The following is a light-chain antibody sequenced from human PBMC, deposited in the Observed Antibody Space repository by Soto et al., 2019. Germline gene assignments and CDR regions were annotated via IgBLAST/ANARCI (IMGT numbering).Light chain of an antibody. V-gene: IGKV1-39*01. CDR1: QSISNH. Sequence: DIPMTHSPSSLSGSVEATIIITCRASQSISNHLNWYQQKPGKAPKLLIVAASSLQSGVPSRFSGSGSGTDFTLTSSSLQPEDFATYYCQQSYSTPVTFGQGTKVDIK. J-gene: IGKJ1*01. CDR2: AAS. CDR3: QQSYSTPVT.